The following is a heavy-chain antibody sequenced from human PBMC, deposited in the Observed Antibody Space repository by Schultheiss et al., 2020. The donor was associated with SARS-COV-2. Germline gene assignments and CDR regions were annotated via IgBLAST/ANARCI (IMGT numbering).Heavy chain of an antibody. J-gene: IGHJ6*02. CDR2: INPNSGDT. D-gene: IGHD2/OR15-2a*01. CDR1: GYTLSGYY. CDR3: GRHFGTVKKYFYFYGMDV. Sequence: ASVKVSCKASGYTLSGYYLHWVRQAPGQGLEWMGWINPNSGDTKYAQKFQGRVTMTRDTSIHTAYMELSRLRSDDTAIYYCGRHFGTVKKYFYFYGMDVWGQGTTGTV. V-gene: IGHV1-2*02.